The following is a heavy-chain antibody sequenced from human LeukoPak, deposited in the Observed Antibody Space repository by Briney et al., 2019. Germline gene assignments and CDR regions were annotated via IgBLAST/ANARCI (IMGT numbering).Heavy chain of an antibody. J-gene: IGHJ3*02. CDR3: ASGSSSRYSVFNI. CDR1: GFTFSSYA. D-gene: IGHD2-2*01. V-gene: IGHV3-30-3*01. Sequence: HAGGSLRLSCAASGFTFSSYAMHWVRQAPGKGLEWVAVISYDGSNKYYADSVKGRFTISRDNSKNTLYLQMNSLRAEDTAVYYCASGSSSRYSVFNIWGQGTTVIVSS. CDR2: ISYDGSNK.